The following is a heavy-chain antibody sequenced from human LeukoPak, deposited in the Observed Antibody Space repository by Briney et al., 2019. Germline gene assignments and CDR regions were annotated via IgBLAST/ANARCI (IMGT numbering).Heavy chain of an antibody. V-gene: IGHV3-30*02. CDR3: AKLYEQLAYYYYYYMDV. J-gene: IGHJ6*03. CDR2: IRYDGSNK. Sequence: PGGSLRLSCAAPGFTFSSYGMHWFRQAPGKGLEWVAFIRYDGSNKYYADSVKGRFTISRDNSKNTLYLQMNSLRAEDTAVYYCAKLYEQLAYYYYYYMDVWGKGTTVTVSS. D-gene: IGHD6-6*01. CDR1: GFTFSSYG.